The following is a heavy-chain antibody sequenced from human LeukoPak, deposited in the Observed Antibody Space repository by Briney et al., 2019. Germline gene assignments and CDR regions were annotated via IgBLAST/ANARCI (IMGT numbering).Heavy chain of an antibody. V-gene: IGHV3-23*01. J-gene: IGHJ6*03. CDR2: ISGSGGST. Sequence: GGSLRLSCAASGFTFSSYAMTWVRQAPGKGLEWVSAISGSGGSTYYADSVKGRFTISRDNSKNTLYLQMDSLRAEDTAVYYCAKAYGFDSYSMDVWGKGTTVTVSS. CDR3: AKAYGFDSYSMDV. CDR1: GFTFSSYA. D-gene: IGHD5-12*01.